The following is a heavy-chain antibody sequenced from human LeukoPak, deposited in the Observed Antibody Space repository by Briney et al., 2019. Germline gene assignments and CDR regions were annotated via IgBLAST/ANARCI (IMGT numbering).Heavy chain of an antibody. Sequence: QPGRSLRLSCAASGFDFSNNGMHWVRQAPGKGLEWVALIWYDGRNKQYADSVKGRFTISRDNSKNTLYLQMSSLRVEDTALYYCARVVTTVNHDAFDIWGQGTMVTVSS. CDR3: ARVVTTVNHDAFDI. D-gene: IGHD4-11*01. J-gene: IGHJ3*02. V-gene: IGHV3-33*01. CDR1: GFDFSNNG. CDR2: IWYDGRNK.